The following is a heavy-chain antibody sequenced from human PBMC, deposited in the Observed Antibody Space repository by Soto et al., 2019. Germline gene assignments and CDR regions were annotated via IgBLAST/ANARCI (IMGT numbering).Heavy chain of an antibody. CDR3: ARNLFGVIIMGDY. D-gene: IGHD3-3*01. CDR1: GSTFTSSV. CDR2: ISTYSGNT. J-gene: IGHJ4*02. V-gene: IGHV1-18*01. Sequence: VASVKVSCKASGSTFTSSVFTWVRRAPGQGLEWMGWISTYSGNTDYAQKFQGRITMTTDTSTDTVYMELRSLRSDDTAVYFCARNLFGVIIMGDYWGQGTLVTVSS.